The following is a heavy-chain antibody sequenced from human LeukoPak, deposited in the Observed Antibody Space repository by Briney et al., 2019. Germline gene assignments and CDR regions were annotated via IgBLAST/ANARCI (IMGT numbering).Heavy chain of an antibody. Sequence: GGSLRLSCAASGFTFSDYYMSWIRQAPGKGLEWVSYISSSGSTIYYADSVKGRFTISRDNAKTALYLQMNSLRAEDTAVDYCARDPPLSAFDIWGQGTMVTVSS. CDR1: GFTFSDYY. J-gene: IGHJ3*02. V-gene: IGHV3-11*01. CDR2: ISSSGSTI. CDR3: ARDPPLSAFDI.